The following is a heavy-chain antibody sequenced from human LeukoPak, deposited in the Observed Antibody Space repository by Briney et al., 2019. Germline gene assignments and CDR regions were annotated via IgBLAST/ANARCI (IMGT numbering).Heavy chain of an antibody. V-gene: IGHV4-59*01. CDR2: IYYSGST. D-gene: IGHD5-12*01. CDR3: ARGRSGWLRFNYYYYMDV. J-gene: IGHJ6*03. Sequence: SETLSLTCTVSGGFISSYYWSWIRQPPGKGLEWIGYIYYSGSTNYNPSLKSRVTISVDTSKNQFSPKLSSVTAADTAVYYCARGRSGWLRFNYYYYMDVWGKGTTVTVSS. CDR1: GGFISSYY.